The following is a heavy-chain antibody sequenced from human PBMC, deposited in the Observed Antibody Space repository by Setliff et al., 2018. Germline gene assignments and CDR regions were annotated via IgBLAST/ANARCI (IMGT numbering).Heavy chain of an antibody. Sequence: GASVKGSCKATGYSLSAYVMHWVRQAPGQRLEWMGWINGASGNTKYSQKFQGRVTITRDTSASTAHMELSSLRSEDTAVYYCARGFYYYGSSRWDVFAIWGQGTMVTVSS. CDR3: ARGFYYYGSSRWDVFAI. CDR1: GYSLSAYV. J-gene: IGHJ3*02. CDR2: INGASGNT. D-gene: IGHD3-22*01. V-gene: IGHV1-3*01.